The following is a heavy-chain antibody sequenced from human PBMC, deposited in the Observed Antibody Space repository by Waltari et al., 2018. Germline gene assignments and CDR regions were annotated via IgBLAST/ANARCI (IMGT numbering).Heavy chain of an antibody. J-gene: IGHJ6*02. Sequence: EVQLVESGGGLVKPGGSLRLSCAASGITFSELGMNWVRQAPGKGLEWVGRIKRKSDGGITDYVASVKGRFTISRDDSKNTVYLQMNSLKTEDTAVYYCTPPPYYYYYGMDVWGQGTTVTVSS. CDR1: GITFSELG. CDR2: IKRKSDGGIT. V-gene: IGHV3-15*07. CDR3: TPPPYYYYYGMDV.